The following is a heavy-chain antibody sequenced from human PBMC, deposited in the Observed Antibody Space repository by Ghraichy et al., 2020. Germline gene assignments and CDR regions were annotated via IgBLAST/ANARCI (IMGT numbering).Heavy chain of an antibody. CDR2: ISSGGGTT. J-gene: IGHJ4*02. D-gene: IGHD2-21*02. Sequence: GGSLRLSCAASGFTFTNYAMSWVRQAPGEGLEWVSAISSGGGTTFYVGSVRDRFTISRDNSKDTLYLQMNSLRADDTAVYYCAKDDTGVVTSFDSWGQGTLVTVSS. CDR3: AKDDTGVVTSFDS. CDR1: GFTFTNYA. V-gene: IGHV3-23*01.